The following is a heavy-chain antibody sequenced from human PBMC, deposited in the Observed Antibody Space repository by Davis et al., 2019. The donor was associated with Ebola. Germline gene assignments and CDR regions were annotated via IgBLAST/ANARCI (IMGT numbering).Heavy chain of an antibody. CDR1: GFTFSSYG. CDR2: IWYDGSNK. Sequence: GESLKISCAASGFTFSSYGMHWVRQAPGKGLERVAVIWYDGSNKYYADSVKGRFTISRDNSKNTLYLQMNSLRAEDTAVYYCARVLYSSPTNLYYYYGMDVWGQGTTVTVSS. V-gene: IGHV3-33*01. D-gene: IGHD6-13*01. J-gene: IGHJ6*02. CDR3: ARVLYSSPTNLYYYYGMDV.